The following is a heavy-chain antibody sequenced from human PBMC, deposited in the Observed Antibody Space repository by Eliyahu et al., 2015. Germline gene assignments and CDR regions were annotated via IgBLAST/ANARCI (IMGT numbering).Heavy chain of an antibody. D-gene: IGHD3-3*01. CDR2: IYWDDDK. V-gene: IGHV2-5*02. CDR3: AHSSSYYDFWSGYIPLNY. Sequence: QITLKESGPTLVKPTQTLTLTCTFSGFSLSTSGVGVGWIRQPPGKALEWLALIYWDDDKRYSPSLKSRLTITKDTSKNQVVLTMTNMDPVDTATYYCAHSSSYYDFWSGYIPLNYWGQGTLVTVSS. CDR1: GFSLSTSGVG. J-gene: IGHJ4*02.